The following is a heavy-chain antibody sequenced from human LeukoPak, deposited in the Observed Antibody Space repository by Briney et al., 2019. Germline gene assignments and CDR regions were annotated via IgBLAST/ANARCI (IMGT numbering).Heavy chain of an antibody. CDR2: INPNSGGT. Sequence: ASVTVSCKASGYTFTGYYMHWVRQAPGQGLEWMGWINPNSGGTNYAQKFQGRVTMTRDTSISTAYMELSRLRSDDTAVYYCARVLWRTYYFDYWGQGTLVTVSS. J-gene: IGHJ4*02. CDR1: GYTFTGYY. CDR3: ARVLWRTYYFDY. V-gene: IGHV1-2*02. D-gene: IGHD1-1*01.